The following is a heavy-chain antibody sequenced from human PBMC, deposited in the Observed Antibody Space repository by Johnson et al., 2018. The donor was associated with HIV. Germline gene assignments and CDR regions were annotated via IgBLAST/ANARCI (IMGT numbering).Heavy chain of an antibody. V-gene: IGHV3-23*04. Sequence: VQLVESGGGLVQPGGSLRLSCAASGFTFINYAMSWVRQAPGKGLEWVSSIGGSGTNTYYADSVKGRFTISRDNSKNTLYLQMHSLRAEDTAIYYCAKDPLVVQAATLDAFDIWGQGTMVTVSS. D-gene: IGHD2-2*01. CDR2: IGGSGTNT. J-gene: IGHJ3*02. CDR1: GFTFINYA. CDR3: AKDPLVVQAATLDAFDI.